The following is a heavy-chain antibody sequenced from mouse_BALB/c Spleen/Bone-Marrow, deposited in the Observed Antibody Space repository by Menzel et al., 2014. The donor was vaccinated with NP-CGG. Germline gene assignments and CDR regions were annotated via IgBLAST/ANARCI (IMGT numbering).Heavy chain of an antibody. J-gene: IGHJ2*01. D-gene: IGHD4-1*01. V-gene: IGHV5-9*02. CDR1: GFAFSSYD. CDR3: ARPLTGAYFDY. CDR2: ISSGGSYT. Sequence: EVKLVESGGGLVKPGGSLKLSCAASGFAFSSYDMSWVRQTPEKRLEWVATISSGGSYTYYPDSVKGRFTISRDNARNTLYLQMSSLRSEDTALYYCARPLTGAYFDYWGQGNTLTVP.